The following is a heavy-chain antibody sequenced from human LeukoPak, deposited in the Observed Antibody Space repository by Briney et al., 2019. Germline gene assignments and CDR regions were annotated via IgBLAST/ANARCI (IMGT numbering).Heavy chain of an antibody. V-gene: IGHV3-23*01. CDR2: ISGSGGST. D-gene: IGHD2-8*01. J-gene: IGHJ4*02. CDR1: GFTFSSYA. CDR3: AKGALGYCTNGVCYFDYFDY. Sequence: GGSLRLSCAASGFTFSSYAVSWVRQAPGKGLEWVSAISGSGGSTYYADSVKGRFTISRDNSKNTLYLQMNSLRAEDTAVYYCAKGALGYCTNGVCYFDYFDYWGQGTLVTVSS.